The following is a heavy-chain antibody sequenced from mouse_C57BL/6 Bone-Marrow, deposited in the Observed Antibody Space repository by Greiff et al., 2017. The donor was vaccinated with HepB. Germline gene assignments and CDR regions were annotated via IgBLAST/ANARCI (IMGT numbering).Heavy chain of an antibody. D-gene: IGHD1-1*01. CDR1: GYTFTSYW. J-gene: IGHJ1*03. CDR3: AGGSSPWDFDV. V-gene: IGHV1-52*01. CDR2: IDPSDSDT. Sequence: QVQLQQPGAELVRPGSSVKLSCKASGYTFTSYWMHWVKQRPIQGLEWIGNIDPSDSDTHYNQKFKDKATLTVDKSSSTAYMQLSSLTSEDSAVYYCAGGSSPWDFDVGGTGTTVTVSA.